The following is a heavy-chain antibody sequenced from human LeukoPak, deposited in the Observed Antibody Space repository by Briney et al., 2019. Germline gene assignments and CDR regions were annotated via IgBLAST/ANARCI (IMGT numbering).Heavy chain of an antibody. V-gene: IGHV4-34*01. J-gene: IGHJ6*02. D-gene: IGHD2-8*01. CDR2: INHSGST. CDR1: GVSFSGYY. Sequence: PSETLSLTCAVYGVSFSGYYWSWLRQPPGKGLEWIGEINHSGSTNYNPSLKSRVTISVDTSKNQFSLKLSSVTAADTAVYYCARRMVYAIRLGMDVWGQGTTVTVSS. CDR3: ARRMVYAIRLGMDV.